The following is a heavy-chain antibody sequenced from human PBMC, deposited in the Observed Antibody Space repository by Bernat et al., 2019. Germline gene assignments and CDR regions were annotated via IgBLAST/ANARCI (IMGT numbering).Heavy chain of an antibody. CDR3: ARGGSRNHWGD. D-gene: IGHD2-2*01. J-gene: IGHJ4*02. Sequence: QVQLQESGPRLVKPSETLSLTCTVSGGSINNYYWSWIRLPPGTGLALIGYIYYSGSTNYNPSLTNRSTISVDTSKNQISLNLSSVTDADTAVYYCARGGSRNHWGDWGQGTLVTVSS. CDR1: GGSINNYY. V-gene: IGHV4-59*01. CDR2: IYYSGST.